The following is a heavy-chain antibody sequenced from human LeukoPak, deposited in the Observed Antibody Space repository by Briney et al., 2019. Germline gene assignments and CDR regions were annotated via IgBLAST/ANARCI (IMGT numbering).Heavy chain of an antibody. CDR1: GYTFTSYG. CDR2: ISAYNGNT. Sequence: GASVKVSCKASGYTFTSYGISWVRQAPGQGLEWMGWISAYNGNTNYAQKLQGRVTMTTDTSTSTAYMELRSLRSDDTAVYYCARVHTMVRGVIRGPLDYWGQGTLVTVSS. CDR3: ARVHTMVRGVIRGPLDY. V-gene: IGHV1-18*01. J-gene: IGHJ4*02. D-gene: IGHD3-10*01.